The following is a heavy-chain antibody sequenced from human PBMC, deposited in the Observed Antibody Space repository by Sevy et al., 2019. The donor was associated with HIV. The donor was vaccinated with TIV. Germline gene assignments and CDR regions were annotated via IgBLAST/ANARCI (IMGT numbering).Heavy chain of an antibody. CDR3: ARFLKGDYTNYFDS. D-gene: IGHD4-4*01. CDR2: IFWDDEK. CDR1: GFSLNTSGVG. Sequence: SGPTLVNHAQTLTLTCSFSGFSLNTSGVGVGWIRLPPGKALEWLALIFWDDEKRYSPPLKNRLTITKDTSKNQVVLTMTNMDPVDTATYYCARFLKGDYTNYFDSWDQGSLVTVSS. V-gene: IGHV2-5*02. J-gene: IGHJ4*02.